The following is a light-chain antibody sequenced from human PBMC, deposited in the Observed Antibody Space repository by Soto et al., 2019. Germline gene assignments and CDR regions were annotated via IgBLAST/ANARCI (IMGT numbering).Light chain of an antibody. CDR1: QSVSSNY. Sequence: IVLTQSPGTLSLSPGERATLSCWASQSVSSNYLAWYQQKPGQAPRLLIYGSSTRATRIPERFSGSGSGTDVSLTSSRLEPEDFAVYYCQHYGSSPRGTFGQGTKVDI. V-gene: IGKV3-20*01. CDR3: QHYGSSPRGT. J-gene: IGKJ1*01. CDR2: GSS.